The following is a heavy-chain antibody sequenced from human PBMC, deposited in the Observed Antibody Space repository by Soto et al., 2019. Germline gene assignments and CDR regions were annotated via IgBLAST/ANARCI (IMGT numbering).Heavy chain of an antibody. Sequence: QLQLQDSGPGLVKPSETLSLTCTVSSGSISSTIYSWDWIRQPPGKGLEWIGSIFYSGSTYYNPSLKSRVTISVDTSKNQFSLTLTSVTAADTAVYYCARQCRGVTCHWFVPWGQGTLVTVSS. J-gene: IGHJ5*02. D-gene: IGHD2-15*01. CDR3: ARQCRGVTCHWFVP. CDR2: IFYSGST. CDR1: SGSISSTIYS. V-gene: IGHV4-39*01.